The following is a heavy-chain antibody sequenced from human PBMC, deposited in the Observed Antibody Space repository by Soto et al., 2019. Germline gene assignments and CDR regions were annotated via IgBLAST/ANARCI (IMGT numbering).Heavy chain of an antibody. Sequence: GASVKVSCKASGGTFSSYAISRVRQAPGQGLEWMGGIIPIFGTANYAQKFQGRVTITADESTSTAYMELSSLRSEDTAVYYCARVKDRYSYGRKPYNWFDPWGQGTLVTVSS. CDR3: ARVKDRYSYGRKPYNWFDP. CDR2: IIPIFGTA. V-gene: IGHV1-69*13. D-gene: IGHD5-18*01. J-gene: IGHJ5*02. CDR1: GGTFSSYA.